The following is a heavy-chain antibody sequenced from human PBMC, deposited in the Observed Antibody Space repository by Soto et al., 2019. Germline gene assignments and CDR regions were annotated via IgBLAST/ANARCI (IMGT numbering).Heavy chain of an antibody. CDR3: ARHGLVIRGAKMDV. J-gene: IGHJ6*02. Sequence: EVQLVQSGTEVKKPGESLNISCKASGYSFTGYWVAWVREVPGKGLEWMGIIYPSDSDFRYSPSFQGLVTFSVDKSINTAYLNWGSLKASDTAIYYCARHGLVIRGAKMDVWGQGTTVTVAS. V-gene: IGHV5-51*01. CDR1: GYSFTGYW. CDR2: IYPSDSDF. D-gene: IGHD3-10*01.